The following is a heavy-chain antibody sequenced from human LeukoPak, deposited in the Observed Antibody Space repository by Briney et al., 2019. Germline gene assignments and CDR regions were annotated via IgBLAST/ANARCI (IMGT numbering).Heavy chain of an antibody. CDR1: GYTFTSYG. D-gene: IGHD3-10*01. CDR3: ARTVLLWFGESTMFDY. Sequence: ASVKVSCKASGYTFTSYGISWVRQAPGQGLEWMGWISAYNGNTNYAQKLQGRVTMTTDTSTSTAYMELRSLRSEDTAVYYCARTVLLWFGESTMFDYWGQGTLVTVSS. CDR2: ISAYNGNT. J-gene: IGHJ4*02. V-gene: IGHV1-18*01.